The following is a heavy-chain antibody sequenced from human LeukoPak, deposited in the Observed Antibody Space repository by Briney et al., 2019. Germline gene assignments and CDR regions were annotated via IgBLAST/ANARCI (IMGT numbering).Heavy chain of an antibody. Sequence: EFLKISCKGSGYTFTTYCIAWVRQVPGQGLEWMGIIYPTDSDTRDSPSFQGQVTISVDKSITTAYLQWSSLQASDTAMYYCARQSRGVIETFDIWGQGTMVTVSS. J-gene: IGHJ3*02. CDR2: IYPTDSDT. V-gene: IGHV5-51*01. D-gene: IGHD3-10*01. CDR3: ARQSRGVIETFDI. CDR1: GYTFTTYC.